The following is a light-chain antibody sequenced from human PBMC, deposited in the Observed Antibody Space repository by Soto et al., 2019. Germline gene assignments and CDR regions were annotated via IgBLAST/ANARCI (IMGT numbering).Light chain of an antibody. J-gene: IGKJ4*01. CDR3: QQTRSYPST. V-gene: IGKV1-9*01. CDR1: QGITSY. CDR2: GAS. Sequence: IQLTQSPSSLSASVGDSVTITCRASQGITSYLAWYQQKPGKAPNLLIYGASTLQSGVPSSFSGSGSGTDFTLTINSLQAEDFATYYCQQTRSYPSTFGGGTKVDIK.